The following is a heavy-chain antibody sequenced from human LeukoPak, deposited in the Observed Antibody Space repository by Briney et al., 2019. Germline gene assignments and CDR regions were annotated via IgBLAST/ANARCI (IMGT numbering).Heavy chain of an antibody. CDR3: ARATLQNPFDP. J-gene: IGHJ5*02. Sequence: ASVKVSCKASGYTFTGYYMHWVRQAPGQGLEWMGWINPNSGGTNYAQKFQGRVTMTRDTSISTAYMELSRLRAEDTAVSYCARATLQNPFDPWGQGTLVTVSS. CDR1: GYTFTGYY. CDR2: INPNSGGT. V-gene: IGHV1-2*02. D-gene: IGHD1-1*01.